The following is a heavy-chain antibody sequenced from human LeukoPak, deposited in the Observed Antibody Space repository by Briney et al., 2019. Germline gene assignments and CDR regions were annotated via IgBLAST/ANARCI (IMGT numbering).Heavy chain of an antibody. CDR1: GFTFSSYE. J-gene: IGHJ5*02. CDR2: ISPSGDST. D-gene: IGHD6-13*01. CDR3: AKDGWVAFGSSWYPNWFDP. Sequence: GGSLRLSCAASGFTFSSYEMNWVRQAPGKGLEWVSAISPSGDSTYYTDSVKGRFTISRDTSRNTLYLQMNSLRAEDTAVYYCAKDGWVAFGSSWYPNWFDPWGQGTLVTVSS. V-gene: IGHV3-23*01.